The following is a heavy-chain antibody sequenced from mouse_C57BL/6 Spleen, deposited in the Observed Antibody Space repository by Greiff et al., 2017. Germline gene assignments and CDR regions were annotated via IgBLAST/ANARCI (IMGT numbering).Heavy chain of an antibody. V-gene: IGHV5-17*01. CDR2: ISSGSSTI. J-gene: IGHJ4*01. Sequence: EVKLVESGGGLVKPGGSLKLSCAASGFTFSDYGMHWVRQAPEKGLEWVAYISSGSSTIYYADTVKGRFTISRDNAKNTLFLQMTSLRSEDTAMYYCATIYDGYAMDYWGQGTSVTVSS. CDR3: ATIYDGYAMDY. CDR1: GFTFSDYG. D-gene: IGHD2-3*01.